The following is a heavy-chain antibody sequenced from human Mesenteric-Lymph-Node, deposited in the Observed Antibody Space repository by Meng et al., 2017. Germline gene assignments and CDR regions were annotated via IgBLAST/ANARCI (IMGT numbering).Heavy chain of an antibody. D-gene: IGHD6-19*01. CDR2: INTNTGNP. CDR1: GYTFTSYA. V-gene: IGHV7-4-1*02. CDR3: ARDTCPSYSSGWYCFETNLDY. J-gene: IGHJ4*02. Sequence: ASVKVSCKASGYTFTSYAMNWVRQAPGQGLGWMGWINTNTGNPTYAQGFTGRFVFSLDTSVSTAYLQIISLKAEDTAVYYCARDTCPSYSSGWYCFETNLDYWGQGTLVTVSS.